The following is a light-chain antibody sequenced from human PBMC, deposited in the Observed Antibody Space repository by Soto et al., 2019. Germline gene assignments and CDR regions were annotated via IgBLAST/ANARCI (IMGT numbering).Light chain of an antibody. CDR2: DVS. CDR1: QSISNW. Sequence: IQMTQSPSTLSASVGNRVTITVRASQSISNWLAWYQQKPGRAPKLLIYDVSSLESGVPSRFSGSGSGTEFTLTISSLQPDDFATYYCQQYNTYLTFGPGTKVDIK. CDR3: QQYNTYLT. V-gene: IGKV1-5*01. J-gene: IGKJ3*01.